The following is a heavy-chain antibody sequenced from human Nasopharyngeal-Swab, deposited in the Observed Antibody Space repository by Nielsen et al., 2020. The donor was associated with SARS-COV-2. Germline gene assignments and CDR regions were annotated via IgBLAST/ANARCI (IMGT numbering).Heavy chain of an antibody. Sequence: SETLPLTCTVSGGSVRSGSYYWSWIRQPPGKGLEWIGYIYYSGSTKYNPSLKSRVTISEDSSKNQFSLRLSSVTAEDTAVYYCTRAPSWGRDDIWGQGTMVTVSS. CDR3: TRAPSWGRDDI. D-gene: IGHD7-27*01. J-gene: IGHJ3*02. V-gene: IGHV4-61*01. CDR1: GGSVRSGSYY. CDR2: IYYSGST.